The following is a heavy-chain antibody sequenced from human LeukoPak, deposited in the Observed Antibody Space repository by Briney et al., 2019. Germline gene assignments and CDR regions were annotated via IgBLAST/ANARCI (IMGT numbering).Heavy chain of an antibody. Sequence: GGSLRLSCAASGFTFSSYAMSWVRQAPGKGLEWVSGINWNGGSTFYADSVKGRFTISRDNAKNALYLQMNSLTAEDTALYHCARDRSYGSFDHWGQGTLVTVSS. D-gene: IGHD5-18*01. CDR3: ARDRSYGSFDH. V-gene: IGHV3-20*01. CDR2: INWNGGST. J-gene: IGHJ4*02. CDR1: GFTFSSYA.